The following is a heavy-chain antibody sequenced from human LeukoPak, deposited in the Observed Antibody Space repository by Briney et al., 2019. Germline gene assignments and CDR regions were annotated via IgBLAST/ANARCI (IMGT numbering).Heavy chain of an antibody. CDR1: GGSFSGYY. CDR3: ARAPSSYGYGSWFDP. CDR2: INHSGST. Sequence: SETLSLTCAVYGGSFSGYYWSWIRQPPGKGLEWIGEINHSGSTNYNPSLKSRVTISVDTSKNQFSLKLSSVTAADTAVYYCARAPSSYGYGSWFDPWGQGTLVTVSS. J-gene: IGHJ5*02. D-gene: IGHD5-18*01. V-gene: IGHV4-34*01.